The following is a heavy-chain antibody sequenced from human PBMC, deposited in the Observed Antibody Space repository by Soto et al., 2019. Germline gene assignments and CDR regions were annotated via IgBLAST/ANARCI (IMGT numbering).Heavy chain of an antibody. J-gene: IGHJ4*02. V-gene: IGHV4-39*01. CDR1: GGSISSSSYY. D-gene: IGHD3-3*01. Sequence: QLQLQESGPGLVKPSETLSLTCTVSGGSISSSSYYWGWIRQPPGKGLEWIGSIYYSGSTYYNPSLKSRVTISVDTSKNQFSLKLSSVTAAETAVYYCARTTVLEFWSGYYVDYWGQGTLVTVSS. CDR3: ARTTVLEFWSGYYVDY. CDR2: IYYSGST.